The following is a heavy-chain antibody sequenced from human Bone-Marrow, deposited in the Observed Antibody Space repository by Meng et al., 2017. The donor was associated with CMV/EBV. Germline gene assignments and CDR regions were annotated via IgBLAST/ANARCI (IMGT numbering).Heavy chain of an antibody. CDR1: GGSISSGGYY. Sequence: SETLSLTCTVSGGSISSGGYYWSWIRQHPGKGLEWIGYIYYSGSTYYNPSLKSRVTISVDTSKNQFSLKLSSVTAADTAVYYCARDYYYDSSGYGYWGQGTLVTVSS. CDR2: IYYSGST. CDR3: ARDYYYDSSGYGY. D-gene: IGHD3-22*01. J-gene: IGHJ4*02. V-gene: IGHV4-31*03.